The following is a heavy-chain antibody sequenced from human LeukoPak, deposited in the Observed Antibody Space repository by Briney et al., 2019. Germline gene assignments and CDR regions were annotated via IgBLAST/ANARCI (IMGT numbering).Heavy chain of an antibody. Sequence: SETLSLTCTVSGGSISSYYWSWIRQPPGRGLEWIGYIYYSGSTNYNPSLKSRVTISVDTSKNQFSLKLSSVTAADTAVYYCAKDDSSGPTGWFDPWGQGTLVTVSS. CDR1: GGSISSYY. CDR2: IYYSGST. J-gene: IGHJ5*02. D-gene: IGHD3-22*01. CDR3: AKDDSSGPTGWFDP. V-gene: IGHV4-59*01.